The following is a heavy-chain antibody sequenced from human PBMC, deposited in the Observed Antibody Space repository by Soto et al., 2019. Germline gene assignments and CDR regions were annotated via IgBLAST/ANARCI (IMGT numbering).Heavy chain of an antibody. CDR3: AIITRVLSMDV. CDR2: IKHDGSEK. CDR1: GFTFSAYW. J-gene: IGHJ6*02. V-gene: IGHV3-7*01. D-gene: IGHD1-20*01. Sequence: EVQLVESGGGLVQPGGSLRLSCAASGFTFSAYWMSWVRQTPGKGLEWVANIKHDGSEKYYVDSVKGRFTISRDNAKNSLFREMNSLRAEDTAVFYCAIITRVLSMDVWGQGTTVTVSS.